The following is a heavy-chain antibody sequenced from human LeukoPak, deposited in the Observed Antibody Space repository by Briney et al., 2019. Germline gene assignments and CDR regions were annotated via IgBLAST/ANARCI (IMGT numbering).Heavy chain of an antibody. Sequence: GGSLRLSGAASGLVFGKYAMAWVRQAPGKGLECVSIISDDSSFTYYPDSVKGRSTIFRDNSKNTLYLHMNSLKAEDTAVYYCAKGRCSGPGCDSFDYWGQGTLVTVSS. CDR2: ISDDSSFT. J-gene: IGHJ4*02. D-gene: IGHD5-12*01. CDR3: AKGRCSGPGCDSFDY. CDR1: GLVFGKYA. V-gene: IGHV3-23*01.